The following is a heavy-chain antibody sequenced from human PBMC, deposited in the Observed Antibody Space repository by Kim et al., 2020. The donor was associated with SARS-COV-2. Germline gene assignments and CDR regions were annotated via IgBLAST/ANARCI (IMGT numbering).Heavy chain of an antibody. CDR3: ARDSAITIFGVVIINYYYGMDV. CDR1: GFTFSSYA. D-gene: IGHD3-3*01. CDR2: ISSNGGST. V-gene: IGHV3-64*01. J-gene: IGHJ6*02. Sequence: GGSLRLSCAASGFTFSSYAMHWVRQAPGKGLEYVSAISSNGGSTYYANSVKGRFTISRDNSKNTLYLQMGILRAEDMAVYYCARDSAITIFGVVIINYYYGMDVWGQGTTVTVSS.